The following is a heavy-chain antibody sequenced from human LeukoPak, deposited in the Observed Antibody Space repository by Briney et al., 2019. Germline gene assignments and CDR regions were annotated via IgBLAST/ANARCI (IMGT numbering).Heavy chain of an antibody. J-gene: IGHJ4*02. CDR3: AKEAGYSYGIDFDY. V-gene: IGHV3-23*01. CDR2: ISIGGGST. Sequence: GRSLRLSCEASGFTFSSYAMSWVRQAPGKGLEWASGISIGGGSTYYADSVKGRFTISRDNSKNTLYLQMNSLRAEDTAVYYCAKEAGYSYGIDFDYWGQGTLVTVSS. D-gene: IGHD5-18*01. CDR1: GFTFSSYA.